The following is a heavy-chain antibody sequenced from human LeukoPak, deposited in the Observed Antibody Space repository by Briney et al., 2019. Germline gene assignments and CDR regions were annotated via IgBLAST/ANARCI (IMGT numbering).Heavy chain of an antibody. J-gene: IGHJ3*02. CDR1: GLTFSRYG. Sequence: GGSLRLSCAASGLTFSRYGMQWVRQAPGKGLEWVTSIRYDASDKYYAESVKGRFTISRDNSKSTLYLQMNSLRSDDKAVYYCVKDRSPEQWLVVNAFDNWGQGTMVTVSS. CDR2: IRYDASDK. CDR3: VKDRSPEQWLVVNAFDN. V-gene: IGHV3-30*02. D-gene: IGHD6-19*01.